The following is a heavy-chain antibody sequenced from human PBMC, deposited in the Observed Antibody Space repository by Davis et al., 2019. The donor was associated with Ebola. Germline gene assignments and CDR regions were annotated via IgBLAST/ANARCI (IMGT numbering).Heavy chain of an antibody. J-gene: IGHJ4*02. Sequence: GESLKISCAASGFTFSSNSMNWVRQAPGKGLEWVSFISSSSNYIYYADSVKGRFTVSRDNAKNSLYLQMNSLRAEDTAVYYCARDRDYSMDYWGQGTLVTVSS. CDR3: ARDRDYSMDY. CDR2: ISSSSNYI. V-gene: IGHV3-21*01. CDR1: GFTFSSNS. D-gene: IGHD4-11*01.